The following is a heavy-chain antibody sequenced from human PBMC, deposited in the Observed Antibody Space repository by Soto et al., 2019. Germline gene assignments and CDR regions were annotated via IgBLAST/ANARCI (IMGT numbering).Heavy chain of an antibody. J-gene: IGHJ4*02. V-gene: IGHV3-11*01. CDR1: GFTFSDYY. Sequence: QVQLVESGGGLVKPGGSLRLSCAASGFTFSDYYMSWIRQAPGKGLEWVSYISSSGSTIYYADSVKGRFTISRDNAKNSLYLQMNSLRAEDTAVYYCARETHCSSTSCYGADHDNIDYWGQGTLVTVSS. CDR2: ISSSGSTI. D-gene: IGHD2-2*01. CDR3: ARETHCSSTSCYGADHDNIDY.